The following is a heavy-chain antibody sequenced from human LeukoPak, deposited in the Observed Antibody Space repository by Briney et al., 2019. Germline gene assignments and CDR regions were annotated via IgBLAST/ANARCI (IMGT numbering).Heavy chain of an antibody. D-gene: IGHD3-3*01. CDR1: GFTFSNYP. CDR2: ISSSSSTT. Sequence: GGSLRLSCAASGFTFSNYPMNWVRQAPGKGPEWVSYISSSSSTTYYADSVKGRFTISRDNAKNSLYLQMNSLRAEDTAVYYCARDHSLNNYDFWSGYPYYFDYWGQGTLVTVSS. V-gene: IGHV3-48*01. J-gene: IGHJ4*02. CDR3: ARDHSLNNYDFWSGYPYYFDY.